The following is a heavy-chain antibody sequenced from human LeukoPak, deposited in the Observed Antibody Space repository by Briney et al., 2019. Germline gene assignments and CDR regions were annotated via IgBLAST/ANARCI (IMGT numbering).Heavy chain of an antibody. D-gene: IGHD3-3*01. CDR1: GYTFTNYG. Sequence: ASVKVSCKASGYTFTNYGISWVRQAPGQGLEWMGWISIYNGNTDYAQKLRGRVTMTTDTSTSTAYMELRSLRSDDTAVYYCARITYDFWSGYYMPDDPWGQGTLVTVST. J-gene: IGHJ5*02. CDR2: ISIYNGNT. V-gene: IGHV1-18*01. CDR3: ARITYDFWSGYYMPDDP.